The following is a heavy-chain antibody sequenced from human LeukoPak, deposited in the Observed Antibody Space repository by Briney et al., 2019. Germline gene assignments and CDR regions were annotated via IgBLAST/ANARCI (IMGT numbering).Heavy chain of an antibody. J-gene: IGHJ6*02. CDR3: ARGVGSGWYYYYYGMDV. V-gene: IGHV1-8*01. CDR2: MNPNSGNT. Sequence: ASVKVSCKASGYTFTSYDINWVRQATGQGLEWMGWMNPNSGNTGYAQKFQGRVTMTRNTSISTAYMELSGLRSEDTAVYYCARGVGSGWYYYYYGMDVWGQGTTVTVSS. CDR1: GYTFTSYD. D-gene: IGHD6-19*01.